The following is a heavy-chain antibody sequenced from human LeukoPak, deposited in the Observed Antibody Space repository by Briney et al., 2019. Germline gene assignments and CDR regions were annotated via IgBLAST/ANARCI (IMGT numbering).Heavy chain of an antibody. V-gene: IGHV3-7*01. CDR3: ARLSGITMVRFDY. CDR2: IKQDGSEK. CDR1: GFTFSSYW. Sequence: PGGSLRLSCAASGFTFSSYWMSWVRQAPGKGLEWVANIKQDGSEKYYVDSVKGRFTISRDNAKNSLYLQMNSLRAEDTAVYYCARLSGITMVRFDYWGQGTLVTVSS. J-gene: IGHJ4*02. D-gene: IGHD3-10*01.